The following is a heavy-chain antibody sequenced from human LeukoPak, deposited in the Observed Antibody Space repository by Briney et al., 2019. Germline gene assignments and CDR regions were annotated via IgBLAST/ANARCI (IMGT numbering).Heavy chain of an antibody. Sequence: ASVKVSCKASGYTFTTYGICWVRQAPGQGLAGMGWISASTGHKKYAQNVQGSVTMTTDTSTRTAYMELRSLRSDDAAVYYCARDGYSSSWPYYFDYWGQGTLVTVSS. CDR1: GYTFTTYG. V-gene: IGHV1-18*01. CDR3: ARDGYSSSWPYYFDY. D-gene: IGHD6-13*01. J-gene: IGHJ4*02. CDR2: ISASTGHK.